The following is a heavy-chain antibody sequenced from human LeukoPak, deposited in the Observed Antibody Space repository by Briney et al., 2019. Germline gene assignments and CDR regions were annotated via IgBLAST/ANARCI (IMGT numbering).Heavy chain of an antibody. CDR3: AKGEGFGESPLDS. V-gene: IGHV3-21*04. D-gene: IGHD3-10*01. CDR2: ISSSSSYI. CDR1: GFTFSSYS. Sequence: GGSLRLSCAASGFTFSSYSMNWVRQAPGKGLEWVSSISSSSSYIYYADSVKGRFTISRDNSKNTVSLQMNSLRVADTAVCYCAKGEGFGESPLDSWGQGTLVTVSS. J-gene: IGHJ4*02.